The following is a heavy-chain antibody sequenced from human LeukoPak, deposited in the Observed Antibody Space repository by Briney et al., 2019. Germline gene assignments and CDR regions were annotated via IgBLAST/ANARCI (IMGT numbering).Heavy chain of an antibody. CDR2: IKQDGIEK. CDR3: ARDRFYGDYAGVADN. CDR1: GFTLSTFW. J-gene: IGHJ4*02. D-gene: IGHD4-17*01. V-gene: IGHV3-7*01. Sequence: GGSLRLSCAASGFTLSTFWMGWVRQTPGKGLEWVANIKQDGIEKYYVESVRGRFTISRDNAKNSLFLQMNSLRAEDTAVYYCARDRFYGDYAGVADNWGQGTLVTVSS.